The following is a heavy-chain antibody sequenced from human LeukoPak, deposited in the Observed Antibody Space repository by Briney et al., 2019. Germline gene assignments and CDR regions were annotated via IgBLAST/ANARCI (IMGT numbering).Heavy chain of an antibody. CDR2: IYPGDSDT. Sequence: GESLKISCKGSGYRFTTYWIGWVRQMPGKGLEWMGIIYPGDSDTRYSPSCQGQVTLSADQSISTAYLQWSSLKASDTAMYYCARLGRTITIVDSSGGFDYWGQGTLVTVSS. D-gene: IGHD3-22*01. CDR1: GYRFTTYW. V-gene: IGHV5-51*01. J-gene: IGHJ4*02. CDR3: ARLGRTITIVDSSGGFDY.